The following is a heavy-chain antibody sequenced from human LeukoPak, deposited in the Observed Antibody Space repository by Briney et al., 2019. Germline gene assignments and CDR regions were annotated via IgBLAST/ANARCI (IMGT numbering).Heavy chain of an antibody. CDR1: GFTFGDYA. CDR2: IRSKAYGGTT. D-gene: IGHD2-2*02. V-gene: IGHV3-49*03. Sequence: GGSLRLSCTASGFTFGDYAMSWFRQAPGKGLEWVGFIRSKAYGGTTEYAASVKGRFTISRDDSKSIAYLQMNSLKTEDTAVYYCTRVYCSSTSCYMYYYYYMDVWGKGTTVTVSS. CDR3: TRVYCSSTSCYMYYYYYMDV. J-gene: IGHJ6*03.